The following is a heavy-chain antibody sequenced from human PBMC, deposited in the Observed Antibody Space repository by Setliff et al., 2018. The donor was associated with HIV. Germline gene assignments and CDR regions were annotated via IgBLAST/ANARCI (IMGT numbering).Heavy chain of an antibody. CDR2: IYTSGST. J-gene: IGHJ5*02. D-gene: IGHD3-3*01. Sequence: SETLSLTCTVSGGSISSGNYYWSWIRQPAGKGLEWIGRIYTSGSTNYNPSLKSRVTMSVDTSKNKFSLKLSSVNAADTAVYFCARAVVFASGNFWFDPWGPGALVTVSS. V-gene: IGHV4-61*02. CDR3: ARAVVFASGNFWFDP. CDR1: GGSISSGNYY.